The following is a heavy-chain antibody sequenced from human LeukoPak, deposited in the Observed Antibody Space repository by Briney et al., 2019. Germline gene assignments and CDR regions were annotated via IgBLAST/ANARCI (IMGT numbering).Heavy chain of an antibody. V-gene: IGHV3-49*04. CDR2: IRSKAYGGTI. J-gene: IGHJ1*01. D-gene: IGHD3-10*01. Sequence: GGSLRLSCTASGFTFADYAISWVRQAPGKGLEWVGFIRSKAYGGTIEYAASVKGRFTISRDNSKNTLYLQMNSLRAEDTAVYYCAKERGVRGGARLLWFGSAHTGEYFQHWGQGTLVTVSS. CDR1: GFTFADYA. CDR3: AKERGVRGGARLLWFGSAHTGEYFQH.